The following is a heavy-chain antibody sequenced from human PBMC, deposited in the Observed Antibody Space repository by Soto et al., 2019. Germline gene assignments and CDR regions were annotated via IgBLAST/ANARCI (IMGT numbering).Heavy chain of an antibody. CDR1: GGSISSGGYY. D-gene: IGHD1-20*01. Sequence: PSETLSLTCTVSGGSISSGGYYWSWIRQHPGKGLEWIGYIYYSGSTYYNPSLKSRVTISVDTSKNQFSLKLSSVTAADTAVYYCAIQSNRNPYYYYGMDVWGQGTTVTVSS. V-gene: IGHV4-31*03. CDR3: AIQSNRNPYYYYGMDV. CDR2: IYYSGST. J-gene: IGHJ6*02.